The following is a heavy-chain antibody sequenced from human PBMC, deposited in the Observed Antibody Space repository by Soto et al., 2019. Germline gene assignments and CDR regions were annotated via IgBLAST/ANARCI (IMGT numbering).Heavy chain of an antibody. Sequence: GGSLRLSCAASGFTFIDYYMSWILQAPGKGLEWVSYISNSGRTLYYADSMKGRLTISRDNAKNSLFLQMNSLRSEDTAVYYCARDLVAVSGGVYSSSSGGYFFDFWGQGTLVTVAS. CDR1: GFTFIDYY. J-gene: IGHJ4*02. CDR2: ISNSGRTL. CDR3: ARDLVAVSGGVYSSSSGGYFFDF. V-gene: IGHV3-11*01. D-gene: IGHD6-6*01.